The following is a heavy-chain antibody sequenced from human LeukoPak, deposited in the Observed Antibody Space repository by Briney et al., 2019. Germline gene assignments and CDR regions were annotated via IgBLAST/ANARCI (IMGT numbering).Heavy chain of an antibody. CDR2: ISSSSSPK. CDR3: ARDPGSGYEEHFDY. CDR1: GFTFSSFG. J-gene: IGHJ4*02. D-gene: IGHD5-12*01. Sequence: GGPLGLSCAASGFTFSSFGLGGVGQAPGKGLEGVPYISSSSSPKYYADSVKGRFTISRDNAKDSLYLQMNSLRAEDTAVYYCARDPGSGYEEHFDYWGQGTLVTVSS. V-gene: IGHV3-48*04.